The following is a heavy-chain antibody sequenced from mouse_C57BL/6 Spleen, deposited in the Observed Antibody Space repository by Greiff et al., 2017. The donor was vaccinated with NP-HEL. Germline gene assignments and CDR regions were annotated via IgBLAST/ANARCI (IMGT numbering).Heavy chain of an antibody. CDR3: AKEGPGSGAWFAY. CDR1: GYTLTDYY. Sequence: VKVVESGAELVRPGASVKLSCKASGYTLTDYYINWVKQRPGQGLEWIARISPGSDNAYYNEKFKGKATLTAEKSSSTAYMQLSSLTSEDSAVYFCAKEGPGSGAWFAYWGQGTLVTVSA. V-gene: IGHV1-76*01. D-gene: IGHD3-2*02. CDR2: ISPGSDNA. J-gene: IGHJ3*01.